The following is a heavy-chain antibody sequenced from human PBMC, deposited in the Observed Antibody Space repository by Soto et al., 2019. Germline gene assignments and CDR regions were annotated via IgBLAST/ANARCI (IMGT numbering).Heavy chain of an antibody. CDR2: ISGSGDTT. Sequence: EVQLLESGGGLVQPGGSLRLSCAASGLTFSNYAMSWVRQAPGKGLEWVSAISGSGDTTYYADSVRGRFTISRDNSKNTLYLQMHSLRAEDTAIYHRAKTRSPSSSWNGFYGVDVWGQGTTVTVSS. D-gene: IGHD3-3*01. V-gene: IGHV3-23*01. CDR1: GLTFSNYA. J-gene: IGHJ6*02. CDR3: AKTRSPSSSWNGFYGVDV.